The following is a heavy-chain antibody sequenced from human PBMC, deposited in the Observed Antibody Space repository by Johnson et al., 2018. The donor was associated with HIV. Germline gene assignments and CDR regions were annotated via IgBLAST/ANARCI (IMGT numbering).Heavy chain of an antibody. D-gene: IGHD4-17*01. J-gene: IGHJ3*02. V-gene: IGHV3-11*04. CDR2: ISSSGSTI. CDR1: GFTVSSNY. CDR3: ARGHDYGYHAFDI. Sequence: QVQLVESGGGLIQPGGSLRLSCAASGFTVSSNYMSWVRQAPGKGLEWVSYISSSGSTIYYADSVKGRFTISRDNAKNSLYLQMNSLRAEDTAVYYCARGHDYGYHAFDIWGQGTMVNVSS.